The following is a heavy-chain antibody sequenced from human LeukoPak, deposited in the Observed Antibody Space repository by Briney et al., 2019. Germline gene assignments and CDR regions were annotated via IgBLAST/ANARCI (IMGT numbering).Heavy chain of an antibody. CDR3: AKAVYTFYDVLTDYGGFDY. Sequence: GGSLRLSCAASGVAFINYAMSWVRQAPGKGLEWVSTISNSVTSTYYADSVKGRFTISRDNSKNTLYLQMNSLRAEDTAVYYCAKAVYTFYDVLTDYGGFDYWGQGTLVTVSS. CDR1: GVAFINYA. V-gene: IGHV3-23*01. CDR2: ISNSVTST. D-gene: IGHD3-9*01. J-gene: IGHJ4*02.